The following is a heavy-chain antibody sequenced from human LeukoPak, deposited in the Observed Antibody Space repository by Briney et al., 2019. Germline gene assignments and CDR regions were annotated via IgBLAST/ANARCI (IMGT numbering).Heavy chain of an antibody. D-gene: IGHD2-2*01. CDR1: GFTFSTYA. CDR3: ARVGGAVVRDAFDI. Sequence: PGGSLRLSCAASGFTFSTYAMHWVRQAPGKGLEWVAVISYAGSNKYYADSVKGRFTISRDNAKNSLYLQMNSLRAEDTAVYYCARVGGAVVRDAFDIWGQGTMVTVSS. CDR2: ISYAGSNK. V-gene: IGHV3-30*04. J-gene: IGHJ3*02.